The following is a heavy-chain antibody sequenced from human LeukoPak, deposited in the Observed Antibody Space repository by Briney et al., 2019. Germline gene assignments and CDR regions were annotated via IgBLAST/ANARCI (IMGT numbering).Heavy chain of an antibody. CDR3: AKLRCSTSCSYFDY. J-gene: IGHJ4*02. Sequence: QSGGSLRLSCAASGFIFNNHGMHWVRQAPGKGLEWVAAISYDGSGQYYADSVKGRFTISRDNSKNTLYLQMNSLRAEDTAVYYCAKLRCSTSCSYFDYWGQGTLVTVSS. CDR1: GFIFNNHG. CDR2: ISYDGSGQ. D-gene: IGHD2-2*01. V-gene: IGHV3-30*18.